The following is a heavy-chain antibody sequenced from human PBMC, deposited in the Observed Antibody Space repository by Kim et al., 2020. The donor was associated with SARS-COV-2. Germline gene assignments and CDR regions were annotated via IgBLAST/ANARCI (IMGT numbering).Heavy chain of an antibody. D-gene: IGHD2-15*01. CDR3: ATGVGKYFQY. CDR1: GFIFSSYA. J-gene: IGHJ1*01. CDR2: INGGGITT. V-gene: IGHV3-23*01. Sequence: GGSLRLSCAASGFIFSSYATTWVRQAPGKGLEWVSFINGGGITTYYSDSVKGRFTISRDNSRNTLYLQMNSLRAEDTAVYYCATGVGKYFQYWGQGTLVSVSS.